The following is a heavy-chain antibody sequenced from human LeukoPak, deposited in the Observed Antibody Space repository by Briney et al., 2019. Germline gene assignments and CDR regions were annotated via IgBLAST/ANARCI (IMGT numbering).Heavy chain of an antibody. CDR3: ARDDSSGYYYFDY. J-gene: IGHJ4*02. CDR1: GFTFSSYA. V-gene: IGHV3-23*01. Sequence: GGSLRLSCAASGFTFSSYAMSWVRQAPGKGLEWVSAISGSGGSTYYADSVKGRFTIFRDNSKNTLYLQMNSLRAEDTAVYYCARDDSSGYYYFDYWGQGTLVTVSS. D-gene: IGHD3-22*01. CDR2: ISGSGGST.